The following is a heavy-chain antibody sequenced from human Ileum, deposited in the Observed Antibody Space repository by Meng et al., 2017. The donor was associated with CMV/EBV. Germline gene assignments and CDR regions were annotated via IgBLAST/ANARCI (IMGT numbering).Heavy chain of an antibody. Sequence: QVQLQESGPGLVKPSGTLSLTCVVSGGSLIGTNWWNWVRQPPGGGLEWIGEIFHSGATNYNPSLKSRVTISIDNSKNQFSLKLTSMTAADTAVYFCGDPPAGYWGRGILVTVSS. CDR3: GDPPAGY. CDR1: GGSLIGTNW. V-gene: IGHV4/OR15-8*02. J-gene: IGHJ4*02. CDR2: IFHSGAT.